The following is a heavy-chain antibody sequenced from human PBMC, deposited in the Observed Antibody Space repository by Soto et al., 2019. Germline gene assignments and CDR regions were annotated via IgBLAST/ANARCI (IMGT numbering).Heavy chain of an antibody. V-gene: IGHV4-34*01. CDR2: INHSGST. D-gene: IGHD2-21*02. J-gene: IGHJ6*04. CDR3: ARGGKNIVVVTAIYTVNYYYGMDV. CDR1: GGSFIGYY. Sequence: SATLSLTCAVYGGSFIGYYWSWIRQPPGKGLEWIGEINHSGSTNYNPSLKSRVTISVDTSKNQFSLKLSSVTAADTAVYYCARGGKNIVVVTAIYTVNYYYGMDVWGKGTTVT.